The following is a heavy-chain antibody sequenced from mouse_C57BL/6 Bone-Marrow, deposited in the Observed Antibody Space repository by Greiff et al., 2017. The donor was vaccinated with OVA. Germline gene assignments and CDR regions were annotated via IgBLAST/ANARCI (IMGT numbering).Heavy chain of an antibody. V-gene: IGHV1-81*01. J-gene: IGHJ3*01. D-gene: IGHD6-1*01. CDR1: GYTFTSYG. CDR2: IYPRSGNT. Sequence: QVQLKQSGAELARPGASVKLSCKASGYTFTSYGISWVKQRTGQGLEWIGEIYPRSGNTYHNEKFKGKATLTADKSSSTAYMELRSLTSEDSAVYFCARCPLAYWGQGTLVTVSA. CDR3: ARCPLAY.